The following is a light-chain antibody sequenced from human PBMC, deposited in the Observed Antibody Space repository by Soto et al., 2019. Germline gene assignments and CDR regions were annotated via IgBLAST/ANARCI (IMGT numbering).Light chain of an antibody. CDR2: KAS. V-gene: IGKV1-5*03. Sequence: DIQLTQSPSTLSASVGDRVTITCRATQSISTWLAWYQQRPGKAPKLLIYKASISDSGVPSRFSGSRSGTEFTLTISSLQPDDFATYYCQQYDNYSLLIFGGGTKLDVK. CDR1: QSISTW. J-gene: IGKJ4*01. CDR3: QQYDNYSLLI.